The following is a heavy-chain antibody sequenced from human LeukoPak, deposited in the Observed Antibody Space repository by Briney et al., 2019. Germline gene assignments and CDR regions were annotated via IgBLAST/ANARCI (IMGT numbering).Heavy chain of an antibody. Sequence: ASVKVSCKASGGTFSSYAISWVRQAPGQGLEWMGGIIPIFGTANYAQKFQGRVTISTDESTSTAYMELSSLRSEDTAVYYCAGSIVGAKAPFDPWGQGTLVTVSS. CDR1: GGTFSSYA. J-gene: IGHJ5*02. CDR2: IIPIFGTA. V-gene: IGHV1-69*05. D-gene: IGHD1-26*01. CDR3: AGSIVGAKAPFDP.